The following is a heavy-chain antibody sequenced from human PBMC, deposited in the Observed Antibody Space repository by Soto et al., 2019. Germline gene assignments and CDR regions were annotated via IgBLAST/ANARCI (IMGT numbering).Heavy chain of an antibody. V-gene: IGHV3-48*02. D-gene: IGHD3-10*01. CDR1: GYSFTYYS. J-gene: IGHJ3*02. CDR2: INSSSGLI. CDR3: ARMGSVAGLDAFDI. Sequence: GGSLRLSCAASGYSFTYYSMNGVRQAAGKGLEWVSYINSSSGLIFYADSVKGRFTVSRDNAKNSLFLQMNSLRDEDTAVYYCARMGSVAGLDAFDIGGQGTLVTVSS.